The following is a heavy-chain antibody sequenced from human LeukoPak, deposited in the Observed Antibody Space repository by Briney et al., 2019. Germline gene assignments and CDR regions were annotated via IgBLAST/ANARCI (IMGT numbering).Heavy chain of an antibody. J-gene: IGHJ5*02. CDR1: GGSISSGDYY. V-gene: IGHV4-30-4*01. CDR2: IYHSGST. D-gene: IGHD3-10*01. CDR3: ARGLRGIMIRGAITDLNWFDA. Sequence: PSQTLSLTCTFSGGSISSGDYYWTWIRQPPGKGLEWIGYIYHSGSTHYNSSLKSRLTISVDTSKNQFSLKLSSVTAADTAVYYCARGLRGIMIRGAITDLNWFDAWGQGTLVIVSS.